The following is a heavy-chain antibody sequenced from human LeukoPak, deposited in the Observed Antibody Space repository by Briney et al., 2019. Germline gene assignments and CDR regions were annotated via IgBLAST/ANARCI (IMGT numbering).Heavy chain of an antibody. CDR1: GFTFSSDG. J-gene: IGHJ4*02. V-gene: IGHV3-33*01. CDR2: IWYDGSTK. CDR3: ARDQGVIILQEGYYFDY. D-gene: IGHD3-10*01. Sequence: PGRSLRLSCAASGFTFSSDGMHWVPEAPGKGLERVAVIWYDGSTKYSADSVKGRFTISRDNSKNPLYLQMNSLRAEDTAVYYCARDQGVIILQEGYYFDYWGQGTLVTVSS.